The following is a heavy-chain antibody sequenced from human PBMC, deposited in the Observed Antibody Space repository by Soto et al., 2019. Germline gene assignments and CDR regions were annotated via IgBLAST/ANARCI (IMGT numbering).Heavy chain of an antibody. J-gene: IGHJ6*02. CDR3: ASTGYSISPYYYYGMDV. CDR2: IIPIFGTA. CDR1: GGTFSSFS. Sequence: APMKGSRKAFGGTFSSFSIRWGGQGPGQGFEWMGGIIPIFGTANYAQKFQGRVTITADESTSTAYMELSSLRSEDTAVYYCASTGYSISPYYYYGMDVWGQGTTVTVSS. D-gene: IGHD6-13*01. V-gene: IGHV1-69*13.